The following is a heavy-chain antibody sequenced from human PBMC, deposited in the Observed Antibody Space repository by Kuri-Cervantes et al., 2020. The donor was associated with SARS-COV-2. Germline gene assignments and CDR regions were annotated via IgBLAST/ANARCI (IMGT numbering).Heavy chain of an antibody. CDR1: GFTFSTYA. V-gene: IGHV3-23*01. Sequence: GESLKISCAASGFTFSTYAMTWVRQAPGKGLEWVSAISGSGGSTYYADSVQGRFTISRDNSKNTLYLQMNSLRAEDTAVYYCAKWDVIVVVAAPELRYWGQGTLVTVSS. CDR2: ISGSGGST. J-gene: IGHJ4*02. D-gene: IGHD2-15*01. CDR3: AKWDVIVVVAAPELRY.